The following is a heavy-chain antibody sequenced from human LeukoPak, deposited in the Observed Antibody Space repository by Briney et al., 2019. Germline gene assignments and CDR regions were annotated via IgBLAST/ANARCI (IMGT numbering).Heavy chain of an antibody. D-gene: IGHD3-22*01. Sequence: GESLKISCKGSRYSFTSYWIGWVRQMPGKGLEWMGVVNLGDSDTRYSPSFRGQVTISADKSISTAYLQWSSLKASDTAMYYCASYDSSGYYFDYWGQGTLVTASS. V-gene: IGHV5-51*01. CDR2: VNLGDSDT. J-gene: IGHJ4*02. CDR1: RYSFTSYW. CDR3: ASYDSSGYYFDY.